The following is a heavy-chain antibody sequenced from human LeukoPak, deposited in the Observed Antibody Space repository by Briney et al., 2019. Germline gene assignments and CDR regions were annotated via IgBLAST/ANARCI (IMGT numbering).Heavy chain of an antibody. V-gene: IGHV3-33*01. J-gene: IGHJ4*02. CDR2: IWYDGSNK. D-gene: IGHD6-19*01. CDR3: ASLAVAGTLDY. Sequence: GGSLRLSCAASGFTFSSHGMHWVRQAPGKGLEWVAVIWYDGSNKYYADSVKGRFTISRDNSKNTLYLQMNSLRAEDTAVYYCASLAVAGTLDYWGQGTLVTVSS. CDR1: GFTFSSHG.